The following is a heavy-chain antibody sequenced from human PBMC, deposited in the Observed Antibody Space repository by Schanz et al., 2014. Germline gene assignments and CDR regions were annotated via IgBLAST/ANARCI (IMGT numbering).Heavy chain of an antibody. J-gene: IGHJ2*01. Sequence: EVHLLESGGGLVPPGGSLRLSCAASGFGFSSYSMNWVRQAPGKGLEWVSAISGSGGSTYYADSVKGRFTISRDNSKNTLYLQMNSLRAEDTAIYYCAKDAPYPFDLWGRGTLITVSS. CDR2: ISGSGGST. CDR3: AKDAPYPFDL. V-gene: IGHV3-23*01. CDR1: GFGFSSYS.